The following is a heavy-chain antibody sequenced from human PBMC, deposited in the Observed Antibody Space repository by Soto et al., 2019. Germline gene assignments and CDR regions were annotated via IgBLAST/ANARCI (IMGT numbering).Heavy chain of an antibody. CDR2: VYYTGST. J-gene: IGHJ5*01. CDR1: GGSISGTTFY. D-gene: IGHD3-10*02. Sequence: SETLSLTCTVSGGSISGTTFYWGWIRQPPGKGLECLGRVYYTGSTYYNPSLKSRVTISIDTSEYQFSLKLNSVTAADTAVYYCASMIGDPVLSFDSWGQGTLVTVSS. V-gene: IGHV4-39*07. CDR3: ASMIGDPVLSFDS.